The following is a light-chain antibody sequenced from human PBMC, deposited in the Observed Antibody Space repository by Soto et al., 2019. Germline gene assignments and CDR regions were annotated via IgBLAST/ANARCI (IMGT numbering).Light chain of an antibody. J-gene: IGKJ1*01. CDR2: AAS. V-gene: IGKV1-9*01. Sequence: DIQLTQSPSFLSASVGDRVTITCRASQGISSYLAWYQQQPGKAPKLLIYAASTLQSGVPSRFSGRGSGTEFTLTISSLQPEDFAAYYCQQLNSYPLTFGQGTKVEI. CDR1: QGISSY. CDR3: QQLNSYPLT.